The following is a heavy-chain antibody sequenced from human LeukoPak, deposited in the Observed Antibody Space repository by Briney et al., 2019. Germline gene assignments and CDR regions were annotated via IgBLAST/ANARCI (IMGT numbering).Heavy chain of an antibody. V-gene: IGHV4-34*01. Sequence: SETLSLTCAVYGGSFSGYYWSWIRQPPGKGLEWIGEINHSGSTNYNPSLKSRVTISVDTSKNQFSLKLSSVTAADTAVYYCARRRGSSSAYYYYYMDVWGKGTTVTVSS. D-gene: IGHD6-6*01. J-gene: IGHJ6*03. CDR1: GGSFSGYY. CDR2: INHSGST. CDR3: ARRRGSSSAYYYYYMDV.